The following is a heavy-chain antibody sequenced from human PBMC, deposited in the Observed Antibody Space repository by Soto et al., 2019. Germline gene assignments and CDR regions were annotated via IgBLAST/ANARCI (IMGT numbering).Heavy chain of an antibody. J-gene: IGHJ4*02. D-gene: IGHD6-13*01. CDR2: INHSGTI. Sequence: PSETLSLTCGVYGGSFSDYYWGWIRQPPGKGLEWIGEINHSGTINYNPSLKSRNTISVRTSKDHVSLNLTTVTAAETAVYYCARGRWLSKYSSSWCFFDYWGQGTLVTVSS. V-gene: IGHV4-34*01. CDR3: ARGRWLSKYSSSWCFFDY. CDR1: GGSFSDYY.